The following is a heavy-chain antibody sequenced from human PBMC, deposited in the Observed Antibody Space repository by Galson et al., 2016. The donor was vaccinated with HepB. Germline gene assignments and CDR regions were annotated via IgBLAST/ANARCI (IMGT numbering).Heavy chain of an antibody. D-gene: IGHD6-19*01. J-gene: IGHJ4*02. CDR2: INHSGST. CDR3: ARAWLWLELDY. Sequence: SETLSLTCAVSGASFNDNFWSWIRQPPGKGLEWIGEINHSGSTYYNPSLKSRVPISVDTSKNHFSLKLNSVTAADTAVYFCARAWLWLELDYWGQASLLTVSS. CDR1: GASFNDNF. V-gene: IGHV4-34*01.